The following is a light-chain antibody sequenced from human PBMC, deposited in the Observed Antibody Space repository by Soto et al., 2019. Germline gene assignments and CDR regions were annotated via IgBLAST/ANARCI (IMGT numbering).Light chain of an antibody. J-gene: IGKJ1*01. Sequence: IHITHSPSSLSASVGDRFTITFRSSQSISSLLAWYQQKRGKAPKLLIYKASSLESGVPSRFSGSGSGTEFTLTISILQPDDVIPYCCQDYDSYLDRFGQGTKLDIK. CDR2: KAS. CDR3: QDYDSYLDR. V-gene: IGKV1-5*03. CDR1: QSISSL.